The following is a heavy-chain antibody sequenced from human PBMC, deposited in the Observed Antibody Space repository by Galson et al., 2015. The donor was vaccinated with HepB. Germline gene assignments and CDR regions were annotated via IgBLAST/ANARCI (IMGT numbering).Heavy chain of an antibody. Sequence: SLRLSCAASGFTFSSYSMNWVRQAPGKGLEWVSSISSSSYIYYADSVKGRFTISRDNAKNSLYLQMNSLRAEDTAVYYCARGIAVAGYWYFDLWGRGTLVTVAS. CDR1: GFTFSSYS. V-gene: IGHV3-21*01. D-gene: IGHD6-19*01. CDR2: ISSSSYI. J-gene: IGHJ2*01. CDR3: ARGIAVAGYWYFDL.